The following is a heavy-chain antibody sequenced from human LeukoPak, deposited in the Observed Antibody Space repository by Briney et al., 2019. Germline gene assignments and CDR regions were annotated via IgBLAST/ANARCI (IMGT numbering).Heavy chain of an antibody. Sequence: PSETLSLTCTVSGGSISSSNYYRGWIRQPPGKGLEWIGGIYHTGSTHYNPSLKSRVTISVDTSKNQLSLGLTSVTAADTALYSCIRGGKLDYWGQGVLVTVSS. V-gene: IGHV4-39*01. D-gene: IGHD3-16*01. J-gene: IGHJ4*02. CDR1: GGSISSSNYY. CDR3: IRGGKLDY. CDR2: IYHTGST.